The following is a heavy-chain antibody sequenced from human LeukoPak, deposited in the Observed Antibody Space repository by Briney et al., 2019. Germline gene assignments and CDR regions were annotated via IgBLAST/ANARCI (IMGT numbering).Heavy chain of an antibody. CDR3: AKYLLPRITMIVVVITDAFDI. Sequence: DSVKGRFTISRDNSKNTLYLQMNSLRAADTAVYYCAKYLLPRITMIVVVITDAFDIWGQGTMVTVSS. J-gene: IGHJ3*02. D-gene: IGHD3-22*01. V-gene: IGHV3-23*01.